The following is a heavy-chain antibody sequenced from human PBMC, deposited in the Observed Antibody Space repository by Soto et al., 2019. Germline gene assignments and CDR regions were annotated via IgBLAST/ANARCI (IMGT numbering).Heavy chain of an antibody. CDR3: AKDLSN. J-gene: IGHJ4*02. Sequence: GGSLRLSCAASGFTFSSYTLNWVRQAPGKGLEWVSSIGSGPADTYYADSVKGRFTVSRDNSKDTLYLQLNNLGVEDTAVYYCAKDLSNWGQGALVTVSS. CDR1: GFTFSSYT. CDR2: IGSGPADT. V-gene: IGHV3-23*01.